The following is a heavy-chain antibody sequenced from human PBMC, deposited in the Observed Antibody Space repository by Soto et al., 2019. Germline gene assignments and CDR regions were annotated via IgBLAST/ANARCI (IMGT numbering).Heavy chain of an antibody. CDR3: ARGDIVLVPASEGNWFDP. J-gene: IGHJ5*02. D-gene: IGHD2-2*01. Sequence: ASVKVSCKASAYSFTTYLIHWVRQAPGQGLEWMGLINPDAGATNYAQRFQGRLRLTRDTSTSTVYMELRSLRFDDTAVYYCARGDIVLVPASEGNWFDPWGQGTLVTVSS. V-gene: IGHV1-46*01. CDR1: AYSFTTYL. CDR2: INPDAGAT.